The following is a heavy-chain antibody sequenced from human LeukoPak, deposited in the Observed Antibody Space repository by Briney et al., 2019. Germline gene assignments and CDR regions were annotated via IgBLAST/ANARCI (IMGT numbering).Heavy chain of an antibody. Sequence: GGSLRLSCAASGFTFSTYEMNWVRQAPGKGLEWVSYIGGSGTTRYYADSVKGRFTISRDNAKNSLFLQMNSLRAEDTAVYYCVRDSNGRYRTFDPWGQGTLVTVSS. V-gene: IGHV3-48*03. D-gene: IGHD6-19*01. CDR2: IGGSGTTR. J-gene: IGHJ5*02. CDR3: VRDSNGRYRTFDP. CDR1: GFTFSTYE.